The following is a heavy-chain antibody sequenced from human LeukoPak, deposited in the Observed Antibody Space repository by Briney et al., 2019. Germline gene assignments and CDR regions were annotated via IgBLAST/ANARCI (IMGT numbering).Heavy chain of an antibody. Sequence: PSETLSLTCTVSGGSISSGGYYWSWNRQHPGKGLEWIGYIYYSGSTYYNPSLKSRLTISVDTSKNQFSLKLSSVTAADTAVYYCARRISSNWIFDYWGQGTLVTVSS. CDR1: GGSISSGGYY. CDR2: IYYSGST. J-gene: IGHJ4*02. CDR3: ARRISSNWIFDY. V-gene: IGHV4-31*03. D-gene: IGHD6-13*01.